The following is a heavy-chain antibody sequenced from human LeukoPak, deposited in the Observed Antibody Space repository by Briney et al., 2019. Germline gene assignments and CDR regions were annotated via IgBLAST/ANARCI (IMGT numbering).Heavy chain of an antibody. CDR3: ARVSRGFGELFPPFDS. J-gene: IGHJ4*02. V-gene: IGHV1-46*01. CDR2: INPSGGST. D-gene: IGHD3-10*01. Sequence: ASVKVSCKASRYTFTTYYMHGVRQAPGQGLEWMGIINPSGGSTSYAQKFQGRVTMTREMSTSTVYMELSSLRSEDTAVYYCARVSRGFGELFPPFDSWGQGTLVTVSS. CDR1: RYTFTTYY.